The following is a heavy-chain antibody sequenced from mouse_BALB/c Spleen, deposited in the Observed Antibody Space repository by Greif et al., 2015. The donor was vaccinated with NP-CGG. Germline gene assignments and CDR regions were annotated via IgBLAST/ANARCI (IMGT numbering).Heavy chain of an antibody. CDR2: INPSNGGT. J-gene: IGHJ4*01. Sequence: VQGVESGAELVKPGASVKLSCKASGYTFTSYYMYWVKQRPGQGLEWIGEINPSNGGTNFNEKFKSKATLTVDKSSSTAYMQLSSLTSEDSAVYYCTRGAFYAMDYWGQGTSVTVSS. V-gene: IGHV1S81*02. CDR1: GYTFTSYY. CDR3: TRGAFYAMDY.